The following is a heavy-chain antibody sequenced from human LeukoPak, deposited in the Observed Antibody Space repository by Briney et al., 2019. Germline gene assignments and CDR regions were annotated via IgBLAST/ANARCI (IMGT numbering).Heavy chain of an antibody. CDR1: GFTFSSYG. CDR2: ISYDGSNK. Sequence: PGRSLRLSCAASGFTFSSYGMHWVRQAPGNGLEWVAVISYDGSNKYYADSVKGRFTISRDNSKNTLYLQMNSLRAEDTAVYYCAKQKRLAYDYWGQGTLVTVSS. CDR3: AKQKRLAYDY. J-gene: IGHJ4*02. V-gene: IGHV3-30*18. D-gene: IGHD6-25*01.